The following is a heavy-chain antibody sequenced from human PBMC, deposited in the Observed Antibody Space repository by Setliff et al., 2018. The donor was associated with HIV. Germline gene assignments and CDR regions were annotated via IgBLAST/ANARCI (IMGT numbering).Heavy chain of an antibody. J-gene: IGHJ4*02. CDR1: GGSISSGSYY. CDR2: IYTSGST. Sequence: SETLSLTCTVSGGSISSGSYYWSWIRQPAGKGLGWIGRIYTSGSTNYNPSLKSRVTISVDTSKNQFSLKLSSVTAADTAVYYCSVIDYWGQGTLVTVSS. CDR3: SVIDY. V-gene: IGHV4-61*02.